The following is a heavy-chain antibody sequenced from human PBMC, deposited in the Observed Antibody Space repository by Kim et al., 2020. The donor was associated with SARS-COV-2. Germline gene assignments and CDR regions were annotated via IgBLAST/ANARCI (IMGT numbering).Heavy chain of an antibody. Sequence: SETLSLTCAVSGGSISSGGYSWSWIRQPPGKGLEWIGYIYHSGSTYYNPSLKSRVTISVDRSKNQFSLKLSSVTAADTAVYYCARAPAYSGSYPFGRGYDAFDIWGQGTMVTVSS. CDR2: IYHSGST. J-gene: IGHJ3*02. V-gene: IGHV4-30-2*01. CDR3: ARAPAYSGSYPFGRGYDAFDI. CDR1: GGSISSGGYS. D-gene: IGHD1-26*01.